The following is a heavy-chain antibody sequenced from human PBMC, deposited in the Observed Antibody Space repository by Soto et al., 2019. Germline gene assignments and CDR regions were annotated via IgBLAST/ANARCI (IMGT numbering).Heavy chain of an antibody. CDR3: ANGIEAICTRWRGGDY. V-gene: IGHV3-23*01. D-gene: IGHD3-3*01. J-gene: IGHJ4*02. CDR2: ISGSGGST. CDR1: GFTFSTCA. Sequence: EVQLLESGGGLLQPGGSLRLSCSTSGFTFSTCAMSWVRQAPGEGLEWVSAISGSGGSTYYTDSVKGRFTISRDNAKNTLYLQMNSLRADDTGTYYCANGIEAICTRWRGGDYWGQGTLVTVSS.